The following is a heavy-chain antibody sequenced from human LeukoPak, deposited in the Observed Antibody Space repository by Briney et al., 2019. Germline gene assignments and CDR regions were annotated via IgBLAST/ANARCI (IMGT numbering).Heavy chain of an antibody. J-gene: IGHJ5*02. CDR1: GFTFSSYA. Sequence: GGSLRLSCAASGFTFSSYAMSWVRQAPGKGREWVSAISGSGGSTYYADSVKGRFTISRDNSKNTLYLQINSLRDEDTAVYYCAKADSDSSGYNRNWFDPGAREPWSQSPQ. CDR3: AKADSDSSGYNRNWFDP. D-gene: IGHD3-22*01. V-gene: IGHV3-23*01. CDR2: ISGSGGST.